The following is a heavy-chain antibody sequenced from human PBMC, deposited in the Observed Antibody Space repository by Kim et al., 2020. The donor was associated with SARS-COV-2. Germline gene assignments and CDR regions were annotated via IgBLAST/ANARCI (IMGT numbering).Heavy chain of an antibody. V-gene: IGHV1-18*01. CDR2: ISVYNGDT. CDR1: GYTFTNYG. Sequence: ASVKVSCKASGYTFTNYGIAWVRQAPGQGLEWMGWISVYNGDTKYAQKFQGRLTMTTDTSTSTAYMELRSLRSDDTAVYYCARQNTLKSFDWSGQGTLVIVSS. CDR3: ARQNTLKSFDW. J-gene: IGHJ4*02. D-gene: IGHD5-18*01.